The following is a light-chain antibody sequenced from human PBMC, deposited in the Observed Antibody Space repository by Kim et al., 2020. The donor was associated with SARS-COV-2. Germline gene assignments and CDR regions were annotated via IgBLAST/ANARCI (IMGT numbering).Light chain of an antibody. CDR3: QVWDATGDHHWV. V-gene: IGLV3-21*04. J-gene: IGLJ3*02. Sequence: PEKRARITCGGKNIGSDTVHWYQQRPGQAPVLVIYHDSDRPSGIPQRFSGSNSGDTATLTISRVEAGDEADYYCQVWDATGDHHWVFGGGTQLTVL. CDR1: NIGSDT. CDR2: HDS.